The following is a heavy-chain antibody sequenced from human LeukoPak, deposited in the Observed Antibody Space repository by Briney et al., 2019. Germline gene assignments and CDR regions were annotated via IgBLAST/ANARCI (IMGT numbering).Heavy chain of an antibody. Sequence: SETLSLTCTVSGVSISSYYWSWIRQPPGKGLEWIGYIYYSASTNYNPSLKSRVTISVVTSKNQASLKLSSVTAADTAVYYCARGPLGSSWYEYWGRGTLVIVSS. CDR3: ARGPLGSSWYEY. CDR2: IYYSAST. D-gene: IGHD6-13*01. J-gene: IGHJ4*02. V-gene: IGHV4-59*01. CDR1: GVSISSYY.